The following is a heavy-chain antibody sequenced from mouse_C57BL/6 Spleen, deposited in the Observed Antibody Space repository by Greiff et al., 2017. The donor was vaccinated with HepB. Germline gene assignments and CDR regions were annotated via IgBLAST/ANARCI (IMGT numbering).Heavy chain of an antibody. CDR1: GYAFSSSW. CDR3: ENDDGVTFDV. J-gene: IGHJ1*01. CDR2: IYPGDGDT. D-gene: IGHD2-12*01. Sequence: VQLQQSGPELVKPGASVKISCKASGYAFSSSWMNWVKQRPGKGLEWIGRIYPGDGDTNYNGKFKGKATLTADKSSSTAYMQLSSLTSEDSAVYCAENDDGVTFDVWGPGTTVTVSA. V-gene: IGHV1-82*01.